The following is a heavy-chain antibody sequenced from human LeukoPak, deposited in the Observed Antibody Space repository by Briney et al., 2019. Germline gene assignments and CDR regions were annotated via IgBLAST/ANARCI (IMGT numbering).Heavy chain of an antibody. Sequence: SLSPSRAASGFTFGSYVMHWVPPAPHRGLGWVAVISYEGGNKTTVDSVKGRFTISRENSKNTLYLQMNSLRGEDTAVYYCARLRRGEVRGVDRIASYYYYGMDVWGQGTTVTVSS. CDR3: ARLRRGEVRGVDRIASYYYYGMDV. J-gene: IGHJ6*02. D-gene: IGHD3-10*01. CDR1: GFTFGSYV. V-gene: IGHV3-33*01. CDR2: ISYEGGNK.